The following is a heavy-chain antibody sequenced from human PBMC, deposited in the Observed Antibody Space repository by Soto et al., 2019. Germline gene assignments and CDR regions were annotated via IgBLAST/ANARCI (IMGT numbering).Heavy chain of an antibody. CDR3: ARQGNWMTTVTTDNYFDY. Sequence: SETLSLTCTVSGGSISSYYWSWIRQPPGKGLEWIGYIYYSGSTNYNPSLKSRVTISVDTSKNQFSLKLSSVTAADTAVYYCARQGNWMTTVTTDNYFDYWGQGTLVTVSS. CDR1: GGSISSYY. J-gene: IGHJ4*02. V-gene: IGHV4-59*08. CDR2: IYYSGST. D-gene: IGHD4-17*01.